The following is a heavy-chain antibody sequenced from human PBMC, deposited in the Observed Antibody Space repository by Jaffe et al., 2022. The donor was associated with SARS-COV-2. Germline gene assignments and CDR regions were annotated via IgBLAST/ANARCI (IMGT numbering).Heavy chain of an antibody. V-gene: IGHV3-73*02. CDR3: TRLFKGGYYYVDAFDI. Sequence: EVQLVESGGGLVQPGGSLKLSCAASGFTFSGSAMHWVRQASGKGLEWVGRIRSKANSYATAYAASVKGRFTISRDDSKNTAYLQMNSLKTEDTAVYYCTRLFKGGYYYVDAFDIWGQGTMVTVSS. CDR2: IRSKANSYAT. D-gene: IGHD3-22*01. CDR1: GFTFSGSA. J-gene: IGHJ3*02.